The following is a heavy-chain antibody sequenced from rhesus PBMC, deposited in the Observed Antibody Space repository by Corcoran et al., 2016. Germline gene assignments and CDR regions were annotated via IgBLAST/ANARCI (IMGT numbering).Heavy chain of an antibody. Sequence: EVQLVESGGGLVQPGGSLRLSCTGSGFTFSSYYMYWVRQAPGKGVEWVSASKTGGGSTRYTDSVKGRFTISKENAKNTLYLQMDSLRAEDTAVYYCAKDGYSSGWYGPFDYWGQGVLVTVSS. J-gene: IGHJ4*01. CDR1: GFTFSSYY. CDR3: AKDGYSSGWYGPFDY. CDR2: SKTGGGST. V-gene: IGHV3-8*01. D-gene: IGHD6-31*01.